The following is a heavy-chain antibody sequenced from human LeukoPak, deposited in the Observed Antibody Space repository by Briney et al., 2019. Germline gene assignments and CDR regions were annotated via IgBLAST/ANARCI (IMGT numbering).Heavy chain of an antibody. V-gene: IGHV1-46*01. D-gene: IGHD4-17*01. Sequence: ASVKVSCKASGYTFTSYCMHWVRQAPGQGLEWMGMINPSGGRTTYAQKFQGRVTMTRDTSTSTAYIELYSLRSDDTAVYYCTRGGRDYGDTRFDPWGQGTLVTVSS. CDR2: INPSGGRT. J-gene: IGHJ5*02. CDR1: GYTFTSYC. CDR3: TRGGRDYGDTRFDP.